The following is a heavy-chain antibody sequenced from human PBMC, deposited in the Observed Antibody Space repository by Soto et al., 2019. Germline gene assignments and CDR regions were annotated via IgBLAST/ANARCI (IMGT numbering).Heavy chain of an antibody. CDR2: IKQDGSEK. Sequence: GGSLRLSCAASGFTFSGYWMTWVRQAPGKGLEWVATIKQDGSEKYYVDSVKGRFTTSRDNAKNSLYLQMDSLRAEDTAVYYCARVLPYYFDYWGQGTLVTVSS. J-gene: IGHJ4*02. V-gene: IGHV3-7*01. CDR1: GFTFSGYW. CDR3: ARVLPYYFDY.